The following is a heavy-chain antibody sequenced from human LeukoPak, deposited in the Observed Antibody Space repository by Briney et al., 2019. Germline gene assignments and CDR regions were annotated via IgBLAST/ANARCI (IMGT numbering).Heavy chain of an antibody. CDR3: SRKEDGDYSFDY. CDR1: GFTFGDYA. J-gene: IGHJ4*02. Sequence: GGSLRLSCTASGFTFGDYAMSWVRQAPGKGLEWVGFIRSKAYGGTTEYAASVKGRFTISRDDSKSIAYLQMNSLKTEDTAVYYCSRKEDGDYSFDYWGQGTLVIVSS. CDR2: IRSKAYGGTT. V-gene: IGHV3-49*04. D-gene: IGHD3-10*01.